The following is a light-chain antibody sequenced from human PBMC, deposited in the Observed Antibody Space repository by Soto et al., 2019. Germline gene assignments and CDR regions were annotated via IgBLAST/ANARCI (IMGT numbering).Light chain of an antibody. CDR2: DAS. Sequence: IVLTQSPATLSLSPGERATLSCRASQSISSHLAWYQQKPGQAPRLLMYDASNRAPGIPARFSGSWSGTDFTLTISSLEPEDFAVYYCQQRPNWPLTFGGGTKVEIK. J-gene: IGKJ4*01. CDR1: QSISSH. CDR3: QQRPNWPLT. V-gene: IGKV3-11*01.